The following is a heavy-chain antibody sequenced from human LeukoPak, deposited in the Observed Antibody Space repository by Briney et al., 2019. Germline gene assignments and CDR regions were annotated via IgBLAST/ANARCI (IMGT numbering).Heavy chain of an antibody. CDR1: GYSIGSGYY. CDR3: ARTDEYCGGDCYHFDY. D-gene: IGHD2-21*01. Sequence: SETLSLTXAVSGYSIGSGYYWGWIRQPPGKGLEWIGSIYHSGSTYYNPSLKSRVTISVDTSKNQFSLKLSSVTAADTAVYYCARTDEYCGGDCYHFDYWGQGTLVTVSS. V-gene: IGHV4-38-2*01. J-gene: IGHJ4*02. CDR2: IYHSGST.